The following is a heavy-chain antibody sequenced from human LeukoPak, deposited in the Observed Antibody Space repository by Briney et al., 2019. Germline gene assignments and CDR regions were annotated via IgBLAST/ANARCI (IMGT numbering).Heavy chain of an antibody. Sequence: PGGSLRLSCAASGFTFSVYAMSWVRQAPGRGLEWVSTLRSSDGTPFYADSVKGRFTISRDNSKNTLYLQMNSLRAEDTAVYYCAKGAHYYDSSGYYLFDYWGQGTLVTVSS. J-gene: IGHJ4*02. D-gene: IGHD3-22*01. V-gene: IGHV3-23*01. CDR2: LRSSDGTP. CDR1: GFTFSVYA. CDR3: AKGAHYYDSSGYYLFDY.